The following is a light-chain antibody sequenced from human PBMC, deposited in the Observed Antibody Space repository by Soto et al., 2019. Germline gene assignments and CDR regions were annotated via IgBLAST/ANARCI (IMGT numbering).Light chain of an antibody. J-gene: IGKJ1*01. V-gene: IGKV3-20*01. Sequence: EVGLTQSPGTPSLSPGERATLSCRASQRINTSYLAWYQQKPGQAPRLIVSGASIRATGIPDRFSGSGSGTDFTLTISRLEPEDFAVYYCQQYGPSRTFGQGTKVEIK. CDR1: QRINTSY. CDR3: QQYGPSRT. CDR2: GAS.